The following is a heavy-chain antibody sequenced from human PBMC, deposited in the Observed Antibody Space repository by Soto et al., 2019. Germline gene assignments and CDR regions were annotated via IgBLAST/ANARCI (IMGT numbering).Heavy chain of an antibody. CDR1: GYTFTTFG. Sequence: QVQLVQSGVEVKKPGASVKVSCKTSGYTFTTFGITWVRQAPGQGLQWMGWINAFNGNTNYAQKLQGRVTMTTDTSTSTAYMELRSLRSDDTAVYYCARQNAEYFQNWGQGTLVTVS. CDR3: ARQNAEYFQN. CDR2: INAFNGNT. J-gene: IGHJ1*01. V-gene: IGHV1-18*01.